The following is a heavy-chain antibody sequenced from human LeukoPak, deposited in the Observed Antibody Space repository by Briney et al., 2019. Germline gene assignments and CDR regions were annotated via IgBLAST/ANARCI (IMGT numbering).Heavy chain of an antibody. D-gene: IGHD3-3*01. CDR2: IYYSGST. J-gene: IGHJ4*02. V-gene: IGHV4-61*05. CDR3: ARGLASGYPPIPFDY. CDR1: GGSISSSSYY. Sequence: SETLSLTCTVSGGSISSSSYYWGWIRQPPGKGLEWIGYIYYSGSTNYNPSLKSRVTISVDTSKNQFSLSLDSVTAADTAVYYCARGLASGYPPIPFDYWGQGTLVTVSS.